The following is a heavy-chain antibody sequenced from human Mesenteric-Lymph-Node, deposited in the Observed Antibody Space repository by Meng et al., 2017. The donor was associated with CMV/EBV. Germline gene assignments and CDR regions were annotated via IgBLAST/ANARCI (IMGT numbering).Heavy chain of an antibody. J-gene: IGHJ6*02. D-gene: IGHD2-2*02. Sequence: ASVKVSCKASGYTFTGYYMHWVRQAPGQGLEWMGWINPNSGGTNYAQKFQGRVTMTRDTSISTAYMELSRLRSEDTAVYYCARASYCSSTSCYTDYYYYGMDVWGQGTTVTVSS. CDR3: ARASYCSSTSCYTDYYYYGMDV. CDR1: GYTFTGYY. V-gene: IGHV1-2*02. CDR2: INPNSGGT.